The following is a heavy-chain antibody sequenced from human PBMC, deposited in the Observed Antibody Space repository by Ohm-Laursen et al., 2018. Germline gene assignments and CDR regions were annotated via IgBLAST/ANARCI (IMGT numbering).Heavy chain of an antibody. V-gene: IGHV4-59*12. J-gene: IGHJ4*02. CDR2: IYYSGST. D-gene: IGHD5-12*01. CDR1: RGSISSYY. CDR3: ARGGGYDPFDY. Sequence: SETLSLTCTVSRGSISSYYWNWIRKPPGPGMGRVGYIYYSGSTNYNPSLKSRVTISIATSKNQFSLKLSSVTAADTAVYYCARGGGYDPFDYWGQGTLVTVSS.